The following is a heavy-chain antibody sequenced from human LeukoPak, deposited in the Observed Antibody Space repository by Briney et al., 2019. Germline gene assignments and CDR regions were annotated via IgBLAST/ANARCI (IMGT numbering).Heavy chain of an antibody. CDR3: ARAGGEDYYDSSGYYRPYYYGMDV. D-gene: IGHD3-22*01. Sequence: GGSLRLSCAASGFTVSSNYMSWVRQAPGKGLEWVSVIYSGGSTYYADSVKGRFTISRDNSKNTLYLQMNSLRAEDTAVYYCARAGGEDYYDSSGYYRPYYYGMDVWGQGTTVTVSS. J-gene: IGHJ6*02. CDR2: IYSGGST. CDR1: GFTVSSNY. V-gene: IGHV3-66*01.